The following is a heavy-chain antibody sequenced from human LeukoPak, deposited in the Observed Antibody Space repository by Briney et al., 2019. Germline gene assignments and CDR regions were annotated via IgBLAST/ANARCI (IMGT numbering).Heavy chain of an antibody. CDR3: AKDYFLLDV. D-gene: IGHD3-10*01. Sequence: GGSLRLSCAASGFTFSNYAMTWVRQPPGKGLQGVSSITGSTGNTYYADSVKGRFTISRDNSKNTVFLQMNSLRAEDTAVYYCAKDYFLLDVWGRGTTVTVSS. CDR2: ITGSTGNT. CDR1: GFTFSNYA. J-gene: IGHJ6*02. V-gene: IGHV3-23*01.